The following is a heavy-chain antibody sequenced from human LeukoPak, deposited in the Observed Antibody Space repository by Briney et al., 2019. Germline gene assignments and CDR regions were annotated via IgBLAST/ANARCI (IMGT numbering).Heavy chain of an antibody. Sequence: PSETLSLTRTVSGGSISSYYWSWIRQPPGKGLEWIGYIYYSGSTNYNPSLKSRVTISVDTSKNQFSLKLNSVTAADTAVYYCARRFSGVYGMDVWGQGTTVTVSS. CDR1: GGSISSYY. J-gene: IGHJ6*02. CDR3: ARRFSGVYGMDV. CDR2: IYYSGST. V-gene: IGHV4-59*08.